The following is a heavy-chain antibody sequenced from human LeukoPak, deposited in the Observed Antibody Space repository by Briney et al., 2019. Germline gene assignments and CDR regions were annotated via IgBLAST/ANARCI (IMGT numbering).Heavy chain of an antibody. CDR1: GGSISSYY. D-gene: IGHD6-13*01. CDR2: IYYSGST. V-gene: IGHV4-59*12. CDR3: AGGGEIAAAAIDY. J-gene: IGHJ4*02. Sequence: PSETLSLTCTVSGGSISSYYWSWIRQPPGKGLEWIGYIYYSGSTNYNPSLKSRVTISVDTSKNQFSLKLSSVTAADTAVYYCAGGGEIAAAAIDYWGQGTLVTVSS.